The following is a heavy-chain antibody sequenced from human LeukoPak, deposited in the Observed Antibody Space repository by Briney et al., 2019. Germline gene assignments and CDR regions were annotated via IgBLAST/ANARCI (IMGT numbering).Heavy chain of an antibody. CDR2: ISSSGSTI. D-gene: IGHD6-19*01. J-gene: IGHJ4*02. V-gene: IGHV3-48*03. CDR3: ARDGGSAWFLDY. CDR1: GFTFSSYE. Sequence: GGSLRLSCAASGFTFSSYEMNWVRQAPGKGLEWVSYISSSGSTIYYADSVKGRFTISRDNAKNSLYPQMNSLRAEDTAVYYCARDGGSAWFLDYWGQGTLVTVSS.